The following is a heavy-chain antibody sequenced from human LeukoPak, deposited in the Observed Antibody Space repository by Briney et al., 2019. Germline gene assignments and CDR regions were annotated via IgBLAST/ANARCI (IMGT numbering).Heavy chain of an antibody. J-gene: IGHJ4*02. D-gene: IGHD3-10*01. Sequence: PGGSLRLSCAASGFTFSSYAMSWVRQAPGKGLEWVSAISGSGGSTYYADSVKGRFTISRDNSKNTLYLQMNSLRAEDTAVHYCATPMYGSGKEFDYWGQGTLVTVSS. CDR2: ISGSGGST. V-gene: IGHV3-23*01. CDR1: GFTFSSYA. CDR3: ATPMYGSGKEFDY.